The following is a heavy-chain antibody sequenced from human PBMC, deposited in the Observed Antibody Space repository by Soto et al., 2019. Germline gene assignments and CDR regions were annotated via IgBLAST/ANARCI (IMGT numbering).Heavy chain of an antibody. CDR3: AKRQGTGLAAKNFDF. V-gene: IGHV3-23*01. J-gene: IGHJ4*02. D-gene: IGHD2-15*01. CDR2: ISDGGDLK. CDR1: GFPFSNHA. Sequence: EVQLLESGGGLVQPGGSLRVSCAASGFPFSNHAMSWVRQAPGKGLEWVSGISDGGDLKYYADSVKGRFSMSRDNSENMLYLQMTNLRAEDTAIYFCAKRQGTGLAAKNFDFWGQGTLVTVSS.